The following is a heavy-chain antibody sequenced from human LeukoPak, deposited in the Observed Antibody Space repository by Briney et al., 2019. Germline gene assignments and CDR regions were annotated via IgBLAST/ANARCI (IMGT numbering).Heavy chain of an antibody. J-gene: IGHJ6*03. Sequence: ASVKVSCKASGYTFTGYYMHWVRQAPGQGLEWMGWINPNSGGTNYAQKFQGRVTMTRDTSISTAYMELSRLRSDDTAVYYCARDLEMANYYMDVWGKGTTVTISS. CDR2: INPNSGGT. CDR1: GYTFTGYY. CDR3: ARDLEMANYYMDV. D-gene: IGHD5-24*01. V-gene: IGHV1-2*02.